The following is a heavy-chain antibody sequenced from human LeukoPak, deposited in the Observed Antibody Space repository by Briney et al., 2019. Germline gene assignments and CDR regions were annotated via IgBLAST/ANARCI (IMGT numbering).Heavy chain of an antibody. CDR1: GGSFSGYY. CDR2: INHSGST. D-gene: IGHD2-2*01. Sequence: SETLSLTCAVYGGSFSGYYWSWIRQPPGKGLEWTGEINHSGSTNYNPSLKSRVTISVDTSKNQFSPKLSSVTAADTAVYYCARTSRRIVPAAAFDPWGQGTLVTVSS. J-gene: IGHJ5*02. V-gene: IGHV4-34*01. CDR3: ARTSRRIVPAAAFDP.